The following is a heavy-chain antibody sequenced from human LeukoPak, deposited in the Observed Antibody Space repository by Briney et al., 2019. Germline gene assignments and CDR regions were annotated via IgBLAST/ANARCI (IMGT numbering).Heavy chain of an antibody. J-gene: IGHJ6*03. CDR3: ARVSGEQQLLKGYYYYYYMDV. CDR2: ISSSGSTI. CDR1: GFTFSSYE. Sequence: GGSLRLSCAASGFTFSSYEMNWVRQAPGKGLEWVSYISSSGSTIYYADSVKGRFTISRDNSKNTLYLQMNSLRAEDTAVYYCARVSGEQQLLKGYYYYYYMDVWGKGTTVTISS. V-gene: IGHV3-48*03. D-gene: IGHD6-13*01.